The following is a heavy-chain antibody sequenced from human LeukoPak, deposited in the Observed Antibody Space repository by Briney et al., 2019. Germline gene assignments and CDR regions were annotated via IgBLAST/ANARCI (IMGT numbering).Heavy chain of an antibody. CDR3: ARDIASAGMDY. D-gene: IGHD6-13*01. J-gene: IGHJ4*02. CDR1: GFTFSSYS. CDR2: ISSSSSYI. V-gene: IGHV3-21*01. Sequence: GGSLRLSCADSGFTFSSYSMNWVRQAPGKGLEWVSSISSSSSYIYYADSVRGRFTISRDNAKNSLYLQMNSLRAEDTAVYYCARDIASAGMDYWGQGTLVTVSS.